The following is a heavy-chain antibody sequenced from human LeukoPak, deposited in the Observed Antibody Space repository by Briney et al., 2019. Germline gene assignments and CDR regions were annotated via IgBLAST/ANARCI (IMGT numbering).Heavy chain of an antibody. CDR1: GGSISSYY. V-gene: IGHV4-59*01. CDR3: ARDGGGGGGSGETFYYYYGMDV. J-gene: IGHJ6*02. D-gene: IGHD3-10*01. Sequence: SETLSLTCTVSGGSISSYYWSWIRQPPGKGLEWIGYIYYSGSTNYNPSLKSRVTISVDTSKNQFSLKLSSVTAADTAVYYCARDGGGGGGSGETFYYYYGMDVWGQGTTVTVSS. CDR2: IYYSGST.